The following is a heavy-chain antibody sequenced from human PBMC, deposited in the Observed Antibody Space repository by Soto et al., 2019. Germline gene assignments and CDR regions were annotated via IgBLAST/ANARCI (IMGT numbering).Heavy chain of an antibody. D-gene: IGHD2-15*01. J-gene: IGHJ4*02. V-gene: IGHV3-30*18. CDR2: ISYDGSNK. Sequence: QVQLVESGGGVVQPGTSLTLSCVAFGFTFSSYGIHWVRQAPGQGLEWVAVISYDGSNKYYADFVQGRITISRDNSKNTLYLQMDDLRAEDTAVYYCAKDGDHCTGGNCNHLDFWGQGTLVTVSS. CDR1: GFTFSSYG. CDR3: AKDGDHCTGGNCNHLDF.